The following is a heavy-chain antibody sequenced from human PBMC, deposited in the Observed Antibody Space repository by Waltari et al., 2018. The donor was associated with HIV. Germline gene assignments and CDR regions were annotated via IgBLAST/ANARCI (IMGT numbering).Heavy chain of an antibody. Sequence: EVQLLESGGGLIQPGGSLRLSCAASGFTFRSYAMSWVRQAPGKGLEWVSVSSGDGSTYYAGSVKGRFTISRDTSKSTVYLQMNDLRAEDTALYFCAKLLVVAGTSADFWGQGILVTVSS. J-gene: IGHJ4*02. CDR1: GFTFRSYA. CDR3: AKLLVVAGTSADF. CDR2: SSGDGST. D-gene: IGHD6-19*01. V-gene: IGHV3-23*01.